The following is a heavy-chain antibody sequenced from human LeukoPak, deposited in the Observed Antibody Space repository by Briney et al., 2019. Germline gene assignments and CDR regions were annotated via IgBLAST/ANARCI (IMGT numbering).Heavy chain of an antibody. CDR3: ARNNDFWSGYHAPYGY. V-gene: IGHV5-51*01. CDR2: IYPGDSDT. J-gene: IGHJ4*02. D-gene: IGHD3-3*01. Sequence: GESLKISCKGSGYSFTSYWIGWVRQMPGKGLEWMGIIYPGDSDTRYSPSFQGQVTISADKSISTAYLQWSSLKASDTAMYYCARNNDFWSGYHAPYGYWGQGTLVTVSS. CDR1: GYSFTSYW.